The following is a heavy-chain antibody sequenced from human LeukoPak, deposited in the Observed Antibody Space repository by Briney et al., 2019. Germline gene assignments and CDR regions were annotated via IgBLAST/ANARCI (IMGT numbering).Heavy chain of an antibody. CDR3: ARDSSTYSSSSAFDY. Sequence: GSLRLSFSSFWFTFRSFSIDRVRQAPGKGVGGVAILWYDGSNKYYADSVKGRFTISRDNSKNTLYLQTNSLRAEDTAVYYCARDSSTYSSSSAFDYWGQGTLVTVSS. CDR2: LWYDGSNK. J-gene: IGHJ4*02. V-gene: IGHV3-33*08. D-gene: IGHD6-6*01. CDR1: WFTFRSFS.